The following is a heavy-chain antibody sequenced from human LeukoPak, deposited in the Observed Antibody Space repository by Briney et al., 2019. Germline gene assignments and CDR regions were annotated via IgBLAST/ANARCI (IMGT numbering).Heavy chain of an antibody. CDR2: ISAYNGNT. CDR3: ARVPAYYYDSSGYEAFDI. D-gene: IGHD3-22*01. CDR1: GYTFTSYG. J-gene: IGHJ3*02. Sequence: GASVKVSCKASGYTFTSYGISWVRQAPGQGLEWMGWISAYNGNTNYAQKLQGRVTMTTDTSTSTAYMELRSLRSDDTAVYYCARVPAYYYDSSGYEAFDIWGQGTMVTVSS. V-gene: IGHV1-18*01.